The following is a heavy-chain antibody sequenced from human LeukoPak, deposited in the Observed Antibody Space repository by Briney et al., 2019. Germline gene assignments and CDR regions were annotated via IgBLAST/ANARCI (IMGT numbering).Heavy chain of an antibody. D-gene: IGHD3-10*01. V-gene: IGHV4-34*01. J-gene: IGHJ5*02. CDR2: INHSGST. CDR1: GGSFSGYY. CDR3: ARAMAPMGWFDP. Sequence: SETLSLTCAVYGGSFSGYYWSWIRQPPGKGLEWIGEINHSGSTYYNPSLKSRVTISVDTSKNQFSLKLSSVTAADTAVYYCARAMAPMGWFDPWGQGTLVTVSS.